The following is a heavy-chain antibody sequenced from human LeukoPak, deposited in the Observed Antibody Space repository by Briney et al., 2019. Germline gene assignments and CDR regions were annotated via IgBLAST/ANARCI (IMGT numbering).Heavy chain of an antibody. Sequence: GASVKVSCKASGYTFTSYYMHWVRQAPGQGLEWMGIINPSGGSTSYAQKFQGRVTMTRDTSTSTVYMELSSLRSEDTAVYYCARDRASKYYFDYWGQGTLVTDSS. V-gene: IGHV1-46*01. J-gene: IGHJ4*02. CDR3: ARDRASKYYFDY. CDR2: INPSGGST. CDR1: GYTFTSYY.